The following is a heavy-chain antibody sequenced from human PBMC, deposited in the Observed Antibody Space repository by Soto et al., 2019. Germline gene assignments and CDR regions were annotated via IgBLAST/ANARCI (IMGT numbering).Heavy chain of an antibody. V-gene: IGHV3-21*01. CDR1: GFTFSSYS. CDR2: ISSSSSYI. D-gene: IGHD3-10*01. J-gene: IGHJ4*02. Sequence: GGSLRLSCAASGFTFSSYSMNWVRQAPGKGLEWVSSISSSSSYIYYADSVKGRFTISRDNAKNSLYLQMNSLRAEDTAVYYCATKAHSESSLESWGQGTMGAIAS. CDR3: ATKAHSESSLES.